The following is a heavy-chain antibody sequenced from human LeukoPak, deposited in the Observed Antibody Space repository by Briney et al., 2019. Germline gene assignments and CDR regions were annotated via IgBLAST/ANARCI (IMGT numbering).Heavy chain of an antibody. CDR1: GFTFSSYS. J-gene: IGHJ4*02. CDR3: ARDGSSWTFDY. CDR2: ISSSSSTI. D-gene: IGHD6-13*01. V-gene: IGHV3-48*01. Sequence: GGSLRLSCAASGFTFSSYSMNWVRQAPGKGLEWVSYISSSSSTIYYADSVRGRFTISRDNAKNSLYLQMNSLRAEDTAVYYCARDGSSWTFDYWGQGTLVTVSS.